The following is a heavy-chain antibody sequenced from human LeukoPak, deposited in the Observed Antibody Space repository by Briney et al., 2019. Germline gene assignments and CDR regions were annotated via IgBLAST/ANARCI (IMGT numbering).Heavy chain of an antibody. D-gene: IGHD2-15*01. CDR3: ARDKSPTLGYCSGGSCYWDY. V-gene: IGHV3-33*01. CDR1: GFTFSSYG. J-gene: IGHJ4*02. Sequence: PGGSLRLSCAASGFTFSSYGMHWVRQAPGKGLEWVAVIWYDGSNKYYADSVKGRFTISRDNSKNTLYLQMNSLRAEDTAVCYCARDKSPTLGYCSGGSCYWDYWGQGTLVTVSS. CDR2: IWYDGSNK.